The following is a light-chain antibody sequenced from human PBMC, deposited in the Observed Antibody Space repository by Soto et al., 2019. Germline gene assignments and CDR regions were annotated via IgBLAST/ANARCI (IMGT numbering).Light chain of an antibody. CDR2: DAS. J-gene: IGKJ4*01. CDR1: QSVNSN. CDR3: QQYNFWPPLT. Sequence: EIVMTQSPATLSVSPGERAILSCRASQSVNSNLAWYRQKPDQAPRLLISDASTRATGVPARFSGSGSGTEFTLTISSLQSEDSGIYYCQQYNFWPPLTFGGGTKVEIK. V-gene: IGKV3-15*01.